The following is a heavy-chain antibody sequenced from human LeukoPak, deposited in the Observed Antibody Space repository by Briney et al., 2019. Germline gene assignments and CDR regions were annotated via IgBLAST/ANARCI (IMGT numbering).Heavy chain of an antibody. CDR1: GLTSTAYQ. Sequence: SVSPSRKPLGLTSTAYQINRVGRAASPGREGWGGMNANIGVTDYSENFQGRVTMTRDTSISTVYMELSRLRSDDTAVYYCARGPFRSSPDSPDYWGQGTLVTVSS. CDR2: MNANIGVT. D-gene: IGHD2-15*01. J-gene: IGHJ4*02. V-gene: IGHV1-2*02. CDR3: ARGPFRSSPDSPDY.